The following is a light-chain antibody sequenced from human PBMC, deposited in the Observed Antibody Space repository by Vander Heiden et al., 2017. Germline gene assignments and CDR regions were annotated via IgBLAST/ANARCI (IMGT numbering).Light chain of an antibody. CDR2: KAS. J-gene: IGKJ3*01. V-gene: IGKV1-5*03. Sequence: DIQMTQSPSTLSASVGDRVTITCRASQSISSWLAWYQQKPGKAPKLLIYKASSLESGVPSRFSGSGSGTEFTLTISSLQPDDFATYYCQQENSYVSTFGPGTKVDIK. CDR1: QSISSW. CDR3: QQENSYVST.